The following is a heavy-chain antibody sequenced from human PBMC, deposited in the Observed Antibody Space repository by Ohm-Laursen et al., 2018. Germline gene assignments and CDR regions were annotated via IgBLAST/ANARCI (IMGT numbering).Heavy chain of an antibody. Sequence: SLRLSCAASGFTFSSYDMHWVRQATGKGLEWVSAIGTAGDTYYPGSVKGRFTISRENAKNSLYLQMNSLRAGDTAVYYCARVATIEHFFWSGPGRYGMDVWGQGTTVTVSS. V-gene: IGHV3-13*01. CDR1: GFTFSSYD. J-gene: IGHJ6*02. D-gene: IGHD3-3*01. CDR3: ARVATIEHFFWSGPGRYGMDV. CDR2: IGTAGDT.